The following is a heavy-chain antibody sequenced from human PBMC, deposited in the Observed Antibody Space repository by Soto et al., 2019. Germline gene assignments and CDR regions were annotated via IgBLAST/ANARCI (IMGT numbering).Heavy chain of an antibody. V-gene: IGHV1-69*08. J-gene: IGHJ4*02. CDR2: IIPILGIA. D-gene: IGHD3-9*01. CDR1: GGTFSSYT. CDR3: AREPRGDDILTGWGGY. Sequence: QVQLVQSGAEVKKPGSSVKVSCKASGGTFSSYTISWVRQAPGQGLEWMGRIIPILGIANYAQKFQGRVSITADKSRSPAYMELSSLRFADTDVYYCAREPRGDDILTGWGGYWGQGTLVTVSS.